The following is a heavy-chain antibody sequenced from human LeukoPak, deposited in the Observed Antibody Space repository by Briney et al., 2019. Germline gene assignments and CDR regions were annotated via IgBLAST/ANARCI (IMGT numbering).Heavy chain of an antibody. CDR2: IYSDNT. CDR3: ARRAGAYSHPYDY. Sequence: PGGSLRLSCVPSGFTFSSYAMSCVRQAPRDGLEWVSFIYSDNTHYSHSVKGRFTISRDNSKNTLYLQMNSLRAEDTAVYYCARRAGAYSHPYDYWGQGTLVTVSS. J-gene: IGHJ4*02. CDR1: GFTFSSYA. D-gene: IGHD4/OR15-4a*01. V-gene: IGHV3-53*01.